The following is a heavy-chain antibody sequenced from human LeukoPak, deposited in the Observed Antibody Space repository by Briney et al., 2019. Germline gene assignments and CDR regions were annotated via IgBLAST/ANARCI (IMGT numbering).Heavy chain of an antibody. D-gene: IGHD5-24*01. J-gene: IGHJ6*03. CDR2: ISTSDTTI. V-gene: IGHV3-48*03. Sequence: SGGSLRLSCAASGFTFSSYEMNWVRQAPGKGLEWVSYISTSDTTIYYADSVKGRFTISRDNAKNSLYLQMNSLRAEDTAVYYCAKPQMATITGYYYYMDVWGKGTTVTISS. CDR1: GFTFSSYE. CDR3: AKPQMATITGYYYYMDV.